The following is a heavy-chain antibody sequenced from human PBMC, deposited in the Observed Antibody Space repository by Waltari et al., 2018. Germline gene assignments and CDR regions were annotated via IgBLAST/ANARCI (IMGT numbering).Heavy chain of an antibody. Sequence: QVQLQESGPGLVRPSETLSLTCTVSGDSIRSTSFYWGWVRQSPGKGLEWIGSLNSSGRTDYNPSLKGRVTISVDTSNNHVSRRLSSVTAADTALYFCAKSITMVRGAAGFDPWGQGTLVTVSS. V-gene: IGHV4-39*01. CDR1: GDSIRSTSFY. CDR2: LNSSGRT. J-gene: IGHJ5*02. CDR3: AKSITMVRGAAGFDP. D-gene: IGHD3-10*01.